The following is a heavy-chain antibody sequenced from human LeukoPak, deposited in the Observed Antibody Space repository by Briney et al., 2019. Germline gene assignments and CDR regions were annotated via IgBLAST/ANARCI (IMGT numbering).Heavy chain of an antibody. J-gene: IGHJ5*02. V-gene: IGHV1-24*01. CDR2: FDPEDGET. D-gene: IGHD6-13*01. Sequence: ASVKVSCKVSGYTLTELSMHWVRQAPGKGLEWMGGFDPEDGETIYAQKFQGRVTMTEDTSTDTAYMELSSLRSEDTAVYYCATRSLIAAADWFDPWGQGTLVTVSS. CDR1: GYTLTELS. CDR3: ATRSLIAAADWFDP.